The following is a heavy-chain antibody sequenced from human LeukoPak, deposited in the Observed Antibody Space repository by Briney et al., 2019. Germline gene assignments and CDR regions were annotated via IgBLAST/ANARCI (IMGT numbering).Heavy chain of an antibody. CDR1: GGSISSYY. Sequence: SETLSLTCTVSGGSISSYYWSWIRQPPGKGLEWIGYIYYSGSTNYNPSLKSRVTISVDTSKNQFSLKLSSVTAADTAVYYCARGWLGEQWLGNYWGQGTLVTVSS. CDR3: ARGWLGEQWLGNY. V-gene: IGHV4-59*08. J-gene: IGHJ4*02. CDR2: IYYSGST. D-gene: IGHD6-19*01.